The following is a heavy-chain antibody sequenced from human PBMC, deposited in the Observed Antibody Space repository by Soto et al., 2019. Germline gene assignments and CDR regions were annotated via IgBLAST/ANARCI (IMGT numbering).Heavy chain of an antibody. CDR1: GFTFSSYA. Sequence: GSLRLSCAASGFTFSSYAMSWVRQAPGKGLEWVSAISGSGGSTYYADSVKGRFTISRDNSKNTLYLQMNSLRAEDTAVYYCAKIPSLYGYFYFDYWGQGTLVTAPQ. CDR2: ISGSGGST. J-gene: IGHJ4*02. D-gene: IGHD2-8*02. V-gene: IGHV3-23*01. CDR3: AKIPSLYGYFYFDY.